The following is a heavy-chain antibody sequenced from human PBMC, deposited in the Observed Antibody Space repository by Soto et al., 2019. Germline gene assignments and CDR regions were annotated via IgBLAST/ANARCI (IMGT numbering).Heavy chain of an antibody. D-gene: IGHD6-13*01. CDR1: GYTFTSYG. J-gene: IGHJ6*02. Sequence: QVQLVQSGAEVKKPGASVKVSCKASGYTFTSYGISWVRQAPGQGLEWMGWISAYNGNTNYAQMLQGSVTMTTDTSTSTAYIDLGCVRSDDTAVYYCARCWQLDHYGMDVWGQGTTVTVSS. CDR3: ARCWQLDHYGMDV. CDR2: ISAYNGNT. V-gene: IGHV1-18*01.